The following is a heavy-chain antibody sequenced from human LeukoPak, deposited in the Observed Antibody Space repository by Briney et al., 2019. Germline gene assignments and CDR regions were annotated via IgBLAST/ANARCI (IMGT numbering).Heavy chain of an antibody. V-gene: IGHV3-33*01. J-gene: IGHJ4*02. Sequence: GGSLRLSCAASGFTSSSYGMHWVRQAPGKGLEWVAVIWYDGSNKYYADSVKGRFTISRDNSKNTLYLQMNSLRAEDTAVYYCARSGGVARSPFDNWGQGTLVTVSS. CDR1: GFTSSSYG. D-gene: IGHD5-12*01. CDR3: ARSGGVARSPFDN. CDR2: IWYDGSNK.